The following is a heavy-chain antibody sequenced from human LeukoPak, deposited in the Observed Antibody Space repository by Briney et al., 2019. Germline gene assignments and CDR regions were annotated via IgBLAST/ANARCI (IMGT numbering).Heavy chain of an antibody. CDR1: GFTFSSYA. Sequence: GGSLRLSCAASGFTFSSYAMTWVRQALGKGLEWVSGISGGGGSIYYADSVKGWFTVSRDNSKNTLYLQMNSLRAEDTAVYYCAKGGGSGSYLRHWQVDYWGQGILGTVSS. V-gene: IGHV3-23*01. CDR3: AKGGGSGSYLRHWQVDY. J-gene: IGHJ4*02. CDR2: ISGGGGSI. D-gene: IGHD3-10*01.